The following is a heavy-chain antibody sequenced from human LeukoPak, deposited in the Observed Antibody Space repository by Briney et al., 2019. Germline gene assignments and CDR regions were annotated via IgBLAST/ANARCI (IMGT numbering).Heavy chain of an antibody. CDR3: ATDPWQGRGLLDY. CDR1: GFTFSGYS. V-gene: IGHV3-21*01. D-gene: IGHD3-10*01. CDR2: ISSSTSYI. J-gene: IGHJ4*02. Sequence: GGSLRLSCVGSGFTFSGYSMNWVRRAPGKGLEGVSSISSSTSYIHYADSVRGRFTISRDNAKSSVYLQMNSLRAEDTAVYYCATDPWQGRGLLDYWGQGTLVTVSS.